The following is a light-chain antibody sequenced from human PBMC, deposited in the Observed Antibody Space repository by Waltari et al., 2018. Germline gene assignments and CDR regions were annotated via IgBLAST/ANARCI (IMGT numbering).Light chain of an antibody. CDR2: WAS. V-gene: IGKV4-1*01. CDR1: QSVLYSSDNKNY. CDR3: QQYYSIPYT. Sequence: DIVMTQSPDSLAVSLGERATINCQSRQSVLYSSDNKNYLAWYQQKPGQPPKLLIYWASTRESGVPDRFSGSGSGTDFTLTISSLQAEDVAVYYCQQYYSIPYTFGQGTKLEIK. J-gene: IGKJ2*01.